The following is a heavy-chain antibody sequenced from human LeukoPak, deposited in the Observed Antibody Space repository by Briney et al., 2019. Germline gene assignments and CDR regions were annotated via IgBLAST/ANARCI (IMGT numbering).Heavy chain of an antibody. Sequence: PGGSLRLSCAASGFRFSNHDMHWVRQAPGKGLEFVSSIGAAGAHTFYADSVKGRFTISRDNFQSTRYLQMEGLKPEDSAVYYWARDLGGTKSGGLDIWGQGTVVTVSS. J-gene: IGHJ3*02. CDR3: ARDLGGTKSGGLDI. D-gene: IGHD1-14*01. CDR2: IGAAGAHT. V-gene: IGHV3-64*02. CDR1: GFRFSNHD.